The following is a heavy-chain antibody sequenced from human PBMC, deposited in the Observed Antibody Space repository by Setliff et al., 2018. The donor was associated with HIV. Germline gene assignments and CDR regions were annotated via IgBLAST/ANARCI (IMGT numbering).Heavy chain of an antibody. Sequence: ASVKVSCKSSGYSFTNHYMHWVRQAPGQGLEWMGVINPTGGSTRNTQKFQGRVAMTRDTSTSTVYMELSSLRSEDAAVYYCASAGAWQRNALDIWGQGTMVTVSS. J-gene: IGHJ3*02. CDR1: GYSFTNHY. D-gene: IGHD5-12*01. V-gene: IGHV1-46*01. CDR2: INPTGGST. CDR3: ASAGAWQRNALDI.